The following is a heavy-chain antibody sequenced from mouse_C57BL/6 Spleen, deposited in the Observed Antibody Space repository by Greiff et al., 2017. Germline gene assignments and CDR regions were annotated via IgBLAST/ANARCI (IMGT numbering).Heavy chain of an antibody. CDR1: GFTFSSYG. V-gene: IGHV5-6*01. D-gene: IGHD2-3*01. CDR2: ISSGGSYT. J-gene: IGHJ2*01. Sequence: EVQLVESGGDLVKPGGSLKLSCAASGFTFSSYGMSWVRQTPDKRLEWVATISSGGSYTYYPDSVKGRFTISRDNAKNTLYLQISSLKSEDTTMYYCARQDDGYDYWGQGTTLTGSS. CDR3: ARQDDGYDY.